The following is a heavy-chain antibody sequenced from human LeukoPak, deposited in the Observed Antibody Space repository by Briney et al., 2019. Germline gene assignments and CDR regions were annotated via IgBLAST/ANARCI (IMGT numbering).Heavy chain of an antibody. J-gene: IGHJ3*02. D-gene: IGHD3-9*01. CDR3: ASAELKLRYFPPHAFDI. Sequence: PSETLSLTCTVSGGSISSSSYYWGWVRQPPGKGLEWIGSIYYSGSTYYNPSLKSRVTISVDTSKNQFSLKLSSVTAADTAVYYCASAELKLRYFPPHAFDIWGQGTMVTVSS. CDR2: IYYSGST. CDR1: GGSISSSSYY. V-gene: IGHV4-39*07.